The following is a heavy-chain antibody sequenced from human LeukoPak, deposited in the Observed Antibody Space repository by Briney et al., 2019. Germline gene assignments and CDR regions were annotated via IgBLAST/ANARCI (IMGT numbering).Heavy chain of an antibody. J-gene: IGHJ4*02. Sequence: PGGALRLSCAASGFTFSDHYMDWVRQAPGKGLEWVGRTRNKANSYTTEYAASVKGRFTISRDDSKKSLYLQMNGLKTEDTAVYYCAISILPTTAGGGHWGQGTLVTVSS. CDR3: AISILPTTAGGGH. V-gene: IGHV3-72*01. D-gene: IGHD5-12*01. CDR2: TRNKANSYTT. CDR1: GFTFSDHY.